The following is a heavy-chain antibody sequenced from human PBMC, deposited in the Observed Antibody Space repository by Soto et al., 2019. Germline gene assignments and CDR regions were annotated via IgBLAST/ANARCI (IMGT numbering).Heavy chain of an antibody. CDR2: IKSKADGETK. D-gene: IGHD2-15*01. Sequence: GGSLRLSCAASGFTFSHAWMSWVRQAPGKGLEWVGRIKSKADGETKDYGAPVRGRFTISRDDAKDTLYLQMNSLRIEDTAVYYCCVVKRLDQYSTSGYWFDPWGPGTLVTVSA. CDR1: GFTFSHAW. V-gene: IGHV3-15*01. J-gene: IGHJ5*02. CDR3: CVVKRLDQYSTSGYWFDP.